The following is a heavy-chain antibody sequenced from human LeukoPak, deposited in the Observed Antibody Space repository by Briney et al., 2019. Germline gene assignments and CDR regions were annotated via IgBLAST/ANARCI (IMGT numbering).Heavy chain of an antibody. CDR1: GYTFTSYG. D-gene: IGHD3-3*01. V-gene: IGHV1-18*01. J-gene: IGHJ3*02. CDR3: ARDRSEAALRFLEWLLWDDAFDI. Sequence: ASVKVSCKASGYTFTSYGISWVRQAPGQGLEWMGWISAYNGNTNYAQKLQGRVTMTTDTPTSTAYMELRSLRSDDTAVYYCARDRSEAALRFLEWLLWDDAFDIWGQGTMVTVSS. CDR2: ISAYNGNT.